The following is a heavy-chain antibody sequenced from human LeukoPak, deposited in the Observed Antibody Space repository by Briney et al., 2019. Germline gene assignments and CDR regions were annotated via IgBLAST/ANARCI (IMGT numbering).Heavy chain of an antibody. D-gene: IGHD4-17*01. CDR1: GYTFTSYY. Sequence: GASVKVSCKASGYTFTSYYMHWVQQAPGQGLEWMGIINPSGGSTSYAQKFQGRVTMTRDTSTSTVYMELSSLRSEDTAVYYCASSYGDLAFDIWGQGTMVTVSS. CDR3: ASSYGDLAFDI. J-gene: IGHJ3*02. CDR2: INPSGGST. V-gene: IGHV1-46*01.